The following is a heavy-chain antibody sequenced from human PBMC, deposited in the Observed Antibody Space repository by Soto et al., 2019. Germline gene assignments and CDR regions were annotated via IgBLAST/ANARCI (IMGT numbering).Heavy chain of an antibody. V-gene: IGHV4-59*08. D-gene: IGHD4-17*01. CDR2: IYYSGST. CDR3: ARRIYGDYVVGWYFDL. J-gene: IGHJ2*01. CDR1: GGSISSYY. Sequence: SETLSLTCTVSGGSISSYYWSWIRQPPGKGLEWIGYIYYSGSTNYNPSLKSRVTISVDTSKNQFSLKLSSVTAADTAVYYCARRIYGDYVVGWYFDLWGRGTLVTVSS.